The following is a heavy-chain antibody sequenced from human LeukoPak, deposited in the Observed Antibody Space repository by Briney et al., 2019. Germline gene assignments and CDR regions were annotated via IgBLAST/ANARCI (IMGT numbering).Heavy chain of an antibody. J-gene: IGHJ4*02. Sequence: GGSLRLSCVASGFSFSSYWMSWVRQAPGKGLEWVSAISGGGGSTYYPDSVKGRFTISRDNSKNTLYLQMNSLRAEDTAVYYCAKSQQQLARSFDYWGQGTLVTVSS. CDR3: AKSQQQLARSFDY. CDR1: GFSFSSYW. D-gene: IGHD6-13*01. CDR2: ISGGGGST. V-gene: IGHV3-23*01.